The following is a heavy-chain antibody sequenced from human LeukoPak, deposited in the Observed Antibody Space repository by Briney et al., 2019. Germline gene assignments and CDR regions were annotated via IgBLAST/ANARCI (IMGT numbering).Heavy chain of an antibody. CDR2: IYYSGSF. J-gene: IGHJ4*02. CDR3: VRTNYGDAIDY. D-gene: IGHD4-17*01. V-gene: IGHV4-59*01. CDR1: GGSIRSYY. Sequence: PSETLSLTCTVSGGSIRSYYWSWIRQPPGKGLEWIGYIYYSGSFNYNPSLKSRVTISVDTSKNQFSLKLSSVTAADTAVYYCVRTNYGDAIDYWGQGTLVTVSS.